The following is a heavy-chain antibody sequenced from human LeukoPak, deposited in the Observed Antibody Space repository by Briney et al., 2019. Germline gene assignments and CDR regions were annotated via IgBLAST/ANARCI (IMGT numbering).Heavy chain of an antibody. V-gene: IGHV3-30-3*01. CDR2: ISYDGSNK. Sequence: GGSLRLSCAASGFTFSSYAMHWVRQAPGKGLEWVAVISYDGSNKYYADSVKGRFTISRDNSKNTLYLQMNSLRAEDTAVYYCARTRVITPNWFDPWGQGTLVTVSS. D-gene: IGHD4-23*01. CDR1: GFTFSSYA. J-gene: IGHJ5*02. CDR3: ARTRVITPNWFDP.